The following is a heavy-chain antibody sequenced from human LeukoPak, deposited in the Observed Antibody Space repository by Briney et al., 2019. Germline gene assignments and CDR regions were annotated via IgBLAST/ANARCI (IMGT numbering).Heavy chain of an antibody. D-gene: IGHD6-6*01. V-gene: IGHV4-61*02. J-gene: IGHJ4*02. Sequence: SETLSLTCTVSGGSISSGGYYWSWIRQPAGTGLEWIVRIYTSGNTNYNPSLKSRATISVDTSKNQFSLELSSVTAADTAVYYCARAMSIAARLQTIFDYWGQGTLVIVSS. CDR1: GGSISSGGYY. CDR2: IYTSGNT. CDR3: ARAMSIAARLQTIFDY.